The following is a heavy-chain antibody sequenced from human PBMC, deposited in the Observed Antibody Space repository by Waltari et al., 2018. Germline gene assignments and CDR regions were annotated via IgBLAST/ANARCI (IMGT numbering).Heavy chain of an antibody. CDR2: ISSRGSRI. J-gene: IGHJ6*02. V-gene: IGHV3-11*01. CDR3: ARNADEPKGTDV. CDR1: GFTFSTYY. Sequence: QEQLVESGGGLVKPGGSLRLYCTASGFTFSTYYMSWIRHAPGKGLEWISYISSRGSRIYYAESVKGRFTVSRDNAKNSLYLQMNSLRAEDTAVYYCARNADEPKGTDVWGQGTTVTVSS. D-gene: IGHD2-2*01.